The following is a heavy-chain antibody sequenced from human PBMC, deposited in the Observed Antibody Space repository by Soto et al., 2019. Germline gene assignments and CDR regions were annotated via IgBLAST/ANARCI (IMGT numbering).Heavy chain of an antibody. Sequence: GGSLRLSCVASGFTFNIYRMHWVRQAPGKGLEWVSRIDNDGSATTYADSVKGRFTISRDNAKNTLFLQMNTLRVDGTAVYYCARDNWNSYWGQGTLVTVSS. J-gene: IGHJ4*02. V-gene: IGHV3-74*01. CDR3: ARDNWNSY. CDR2: IDNDGSAT. CDR1: GFTFNIYR. D-gene: IGHD1-1*01.